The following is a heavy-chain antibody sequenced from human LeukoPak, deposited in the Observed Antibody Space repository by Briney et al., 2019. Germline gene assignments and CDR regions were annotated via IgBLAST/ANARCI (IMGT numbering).Heavy chain of an antibody. CDR3: AKPTVVKGERYYYHYYMDV. CDR1: GITLSRYA. V-gene: IGHV3-23*01. J-gene: IGHJ6*03. CDR2: ISYTGGNT. D-gene: IGHD4-23*01. Sequence: GGSLRLSCAASGITLSRYAMTWVRQAPGKGLEWVASISYTGGNTYYADSVKGRFTISRDNSKNTLFLQMNSLRAEDTAVYYCAKPTVVKGERYYYHYYMDVWGKGTTVTITS.